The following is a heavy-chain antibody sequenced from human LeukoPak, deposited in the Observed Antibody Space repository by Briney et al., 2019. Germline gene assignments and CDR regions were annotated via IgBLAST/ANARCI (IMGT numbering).Heavy chain of an antibody. J-gene: IGHJ4*02. CDR1: GFSFSDYG. CDR3: ARDKDGWGIHDF. V-gene: IGHV3-30*03. D-gene: IGHD3-16*01. CDR2: ISYDGSQK. Sequence: GGSLRLSCAASGFSFSDYGLHWVRQAPGKELEWVALISYDGSQKNFADSVKGRFTTSRDNSKFTMYLEMNSLRAEDTAVYFCARDKDGWGIHDFWGQGTLVTVSS.